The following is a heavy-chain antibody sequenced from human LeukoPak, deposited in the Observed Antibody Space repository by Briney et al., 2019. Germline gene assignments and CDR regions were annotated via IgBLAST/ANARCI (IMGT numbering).Heavy chain of an antibody. Sequence: GASVTVSFKASGYTFTSYYMHWVRQAPGQGLEWMGIINPSGGSTSYAQKFQGRVTMTRDTSTSTVYMELSSLRSEDTAVYYCASTSGYCSGGSCTTSGMDVWGQGTTVTVSS. V-gene: IGHV1-46*01. CDR2: INPSGGST. J-gene: IGHJ6*02. D-gene: IGHD2-15*01. CDR1: GYTFTSYY. CDR3: ASTSGYCSGGSCTTSGMDV.